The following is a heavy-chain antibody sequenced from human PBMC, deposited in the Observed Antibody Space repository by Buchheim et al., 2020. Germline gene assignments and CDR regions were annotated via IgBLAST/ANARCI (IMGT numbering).Heavy chain of an antibody. CDR1: GYTFTTFG. CDR3: ARGSVTVDY. CDR2: VSANNGRT. V-gene: IGHV1-18*01. D-gene: IGHD4-11*01. Sequence: QVQLVQSGPEVKKPGASVKVSCKASGYTFTTFGITWVRQAPGQGLEWLGWVSANNGRTDYAQKVQGRVSMTTDTSPSTANLELRSLSSDDTAVYYCARGSVTVDYWGQGTL. J-gene: IGHJ4*02.